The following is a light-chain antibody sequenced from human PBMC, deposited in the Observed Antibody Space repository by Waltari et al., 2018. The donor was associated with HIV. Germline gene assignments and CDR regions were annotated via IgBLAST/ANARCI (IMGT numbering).Light chain of an antibody. CDR3: MQALQTPLT. J-gene: IGKJ4*01. CDR1: QSLLHSNGYNY. CDR2: LGS. Sequence: DIVMTQSPLSLPVTPGEPAPISCRSSQSLLHSNGYNYVDWFLQKPGQSPQLLISLGSIRASGVPDRFSGSGSGTDFTLEISRVEAEDVGVYYCMQALQTPLTFGGGTKVELK. V-gene: IGKV2-28*01.